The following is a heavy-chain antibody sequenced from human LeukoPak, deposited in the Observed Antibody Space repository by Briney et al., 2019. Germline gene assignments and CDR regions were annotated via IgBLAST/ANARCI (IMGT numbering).Heavy chain of an antibody. CDR2: IYSGGNT. CDR3: ARDFRGYYYGMDV. V-gene: IGHV3-53*01. D-gene: IGHD5-24*01. Sequence: GGSLRLSCAASGFTLSSNYMSWVRQAPGKGLEWVSVIYSGGNTYYSDSVKGRFTISRDNSKDTLYLQMNSLRAEDTAVYYCARDFRGYYYGMDVWGQGTTVTVSS. CDR1: GFTLSSNY. J-gene: IGHJ6*02.